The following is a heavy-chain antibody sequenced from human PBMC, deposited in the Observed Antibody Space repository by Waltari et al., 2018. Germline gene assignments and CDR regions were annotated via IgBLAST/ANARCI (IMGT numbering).Heavy chain of an antibody. D-gene: IGHD2-2*02. J-gene: IGHJ3*01. CDR3: AKDDRYPDDVFGL. Sequence: EVQLMESGGGLVQPGGSLRLSCSASAFTFSPYVINWVRQAPGKGLEWVCSISGSGAEWYAESVRGRFTISRDNPKNTVFLQMNSLRVEDTALYYCAKDDRYPDDVFGLWGLGTMVTVSS. V-gene: IGHV3-23*01. CDR2: ISGSGAE. CDR1: AFTFSPYV.